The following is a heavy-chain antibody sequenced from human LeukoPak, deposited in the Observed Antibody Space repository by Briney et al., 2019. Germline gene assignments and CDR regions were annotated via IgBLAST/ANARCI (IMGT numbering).Heavy chain of an antibody. D-gene: IGHD1-20*01. CDR1: GYTFTSFD. J-gene: IGHJ5*02. V-gene: IGHV1-8*03. Sequence: ASVKVSCKTSGYTFTSFDINWVRHTTGHGPEWMGWVNCDNENTGYARKFQGRVAITRDTSTSTVYLELNNLSSDDTAMYYCTRGPFLNGNAYNWFDPWGQGTLVTVSS. CDR2: VNCDNENT. CDR3: TRGPFLNGNAYNWFDP.